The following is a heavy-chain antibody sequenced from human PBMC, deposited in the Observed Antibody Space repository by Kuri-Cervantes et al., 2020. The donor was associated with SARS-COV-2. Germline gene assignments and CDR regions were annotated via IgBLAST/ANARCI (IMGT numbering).Heavy chain of an antibody. J-gene: IGHJ5*02. CDR1: GGSFSGYY. CDR3: ARGSGIAARTSTYNWFDP. D-gene: IGHD6-6*01. Sequence: SETLSLTCAVYGGSFSGYYWSWIRQPPGKGLEWIGEINHSGSTNYNPSLKSRVSISVDTSKNQFSLKLSPVTAADTAVYYCARGSGIAARTSTYNWFDPWGQGTLVTVSS. CDR2: INHSGST. V-gene: IGHV4-34*01.